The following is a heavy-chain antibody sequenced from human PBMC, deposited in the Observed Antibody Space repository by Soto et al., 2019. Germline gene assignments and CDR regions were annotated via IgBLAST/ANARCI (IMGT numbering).Heavy chain of an antibody. CDR3: ARDDTAAAVDYYYYGMDV. D-gene: IGHD6-13*01. J-gene: IGHJ6*02. Sequence: QVQLVESGGGVVQPGRSLRLSCAASGFTFSSYAMHWVRQAQGKGLEWVAVISYDGSNKYYADSVKGRFTISRDNSKNTLYLQMNSLRAEDTAVYYCARDDTAAAVDYYYYGMDVWGQGTTVTVSS. CDR1: GFTFSSYA. CDR2: ISYDGSNK. V-gene: IGHV3-30-3*01.